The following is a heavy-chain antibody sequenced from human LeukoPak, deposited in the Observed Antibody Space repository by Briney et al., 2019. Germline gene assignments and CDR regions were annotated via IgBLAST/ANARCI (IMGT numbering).Heavy chain of an antibody. CDR2: ISAYNGNT. CDR1: AHTFASYG. CDR3: AGGDGYNVEY. J-gene: IGHJ4*02. D-gene: IGHD5-24*01. V-gene: IGHV1-18*01. Sequence: ASVKVSCNDSAHTFASYGVSRARQAPGQGLEWMGWISAYNGNTNYAQKLQGRVTMTTDASTSAAYMELRSLRSDDTAVYYCAGGDGYNVEYWGQGTLVTVSS.